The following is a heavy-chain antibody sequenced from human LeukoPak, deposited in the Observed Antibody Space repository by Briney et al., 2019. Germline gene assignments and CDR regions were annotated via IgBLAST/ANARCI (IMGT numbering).Heavy chain of an antibody. D-gene: IGHD1-26*01. CDR1: GYTFTSYG. CDR3: ARDAFSGSHDY. J-gene: IGHJ4*02. Sequence: ASVTVSFTASGYTFTSYGISWVRQAPGQGLEWMGWISAYNGNTNYAQKLQGRVTMTTDTSTSTAYMELRSLRSDDTAVYYCARDAFSGSHDYWGQGTLVTVSS. V-gene: IGHV1-18*01. CDR2: ISAYNGNT.